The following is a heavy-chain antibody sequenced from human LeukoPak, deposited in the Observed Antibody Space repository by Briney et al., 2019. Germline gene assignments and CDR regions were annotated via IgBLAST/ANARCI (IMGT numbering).Heavy chain of an antibody. CDR2: INNSGST. CDR1: GGSFSGYY. V-gene: IGHV4-34*01. Sequence: ETLSLPCAVYGGSFSGYYWSWIRQPPGKGLEWIGAINNSGSTNYNPFLKSRVTITVDTSKNQFSLKLSSVTAADTAVYYCARGATYYYDSSGYEDIWGQGTMVTVSS. D-gene: IGHD3-22*01. CDR3: ARGATYYYDSSGYEDI. J-gene: IGHJ3*02.